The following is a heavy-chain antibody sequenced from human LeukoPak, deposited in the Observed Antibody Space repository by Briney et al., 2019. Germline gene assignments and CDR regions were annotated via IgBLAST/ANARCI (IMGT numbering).Heavy chain of an antibody. J-gene: IGHJ4*02. CDR1: GFTFRDYY. Sequence: GGSLRLSCATSGFTFRDYYMTWIRQAPGKGLEWVADISSSGRIISYADSMKGRVTISRDNAKNSLYLQMNSLRAEDTALYYCARDLLVGGSGYHYWGQGTLVTVSS. V-gene: IGHV3-11*04. D-gene: IGHD3-22*01. CDR3: ARDLLVGGSGYHY. CDR2: ISSSGRII.